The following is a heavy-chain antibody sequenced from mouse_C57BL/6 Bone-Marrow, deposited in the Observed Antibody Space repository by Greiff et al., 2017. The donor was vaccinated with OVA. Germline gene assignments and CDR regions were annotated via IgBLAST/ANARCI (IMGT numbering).Heavy chain of an antibody. CDR1: GYTFTDYE. CDR2: IDPETGGT. V-gene: IGHV1-15*01. CDR3: TRGGPCYYSNY. D-gene: IGHD2-5*01. Sequence: QVQLQQSGAELVRPGASVTLSCKASGYTFTDYEMHWVKQTPVHGLEWIGAIDPETGGTAYNQKFKGKAILTADKSSSTAYMELRSLTSEDSAVYYCTRGGPCYYSNYWGQGTTLTVSS. J-gene: IGHJ2*01.